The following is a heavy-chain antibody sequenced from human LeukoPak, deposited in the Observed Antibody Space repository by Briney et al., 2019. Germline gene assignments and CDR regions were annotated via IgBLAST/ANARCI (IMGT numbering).Heavy chain of an antibody. CDR2: IYWDDDK. CDR3: AHRLNSDETDDYFDA. Sequence: SGPTLVKPTQTLTLTCTFSGFSLTTSGVGVGWLRQPPGKALEWLGIIYWDDDKRYSPSLKSRLTIARDTSKNQVVLTLTNMDPVDTATYYCAHRLNSDETDDYFDAWGQGTLVTFSS. J-gene: IGHJ4*02. V-gene: IGHV2-5*02. CDR1: GFSLTTSGVG. D-gene: IGHD4-23*01.